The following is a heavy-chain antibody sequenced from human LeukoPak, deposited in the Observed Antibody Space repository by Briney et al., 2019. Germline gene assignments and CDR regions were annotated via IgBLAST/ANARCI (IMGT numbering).Heavy chain of an antibody. D-gene: IGHD3-3*01. CDR2: INHSGST. CDR1: GGSFSGYY. J-gene: IGHJ4*02. V-gene: IGHV4-34*01. Sequence: SETLSLTCAVYGGSFSGYYWSWIRQPPGKGLEWIGEINHSGSTNYNPSLKSGVTISVDTSKNPFSLKLSSVPAADTAVYYCASGRPTYYDFWSGYYLDYYFDYWGQGTLVTVSS. CDR3: ASGRPTYYDFWSGYYLDYYFDY.